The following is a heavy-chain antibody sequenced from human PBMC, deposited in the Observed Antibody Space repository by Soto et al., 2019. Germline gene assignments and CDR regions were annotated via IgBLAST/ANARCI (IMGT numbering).Heavy chain of an antibody. J-gene: IGHJ6*02. D-gene: IGHD2-2*01. CDR2: MNPNSGNT. Sequence: QVQLVQSGAEVKKPGASVKVSCKASGYTFTSYDINWVRQATGQGLEWVGWMNPNSGNTGYAQKFQGRVTMTRNTSISTAYMELSSLRSEDTAVYYCARGRVVLVPAAMGMDVWGQGTTVTVSS. CDR3: ARGRVVLVPAAMGMDV. V-gene: IGHV1-8*01. CDR1: GYTFTSYD.